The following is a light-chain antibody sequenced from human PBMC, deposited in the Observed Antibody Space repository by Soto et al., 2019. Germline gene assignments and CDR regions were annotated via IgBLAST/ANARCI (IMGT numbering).Light chain of an antibody. CDR3: QQYYSTPRT. CDR2: WAS. J-gene: IGKJ3*01. Sequence: DIVMTQSPDSLAVSLGERATINCKSSQSVLYISNKKNYLVWYQQKPGQPPKLLINWASTRESGVPDRFSGSGSGTDFTLTISSLQAEDVAVYYCQQYYSTPRTFGPGNKVDIK. CDR1: QSVLYISNKKNY. V-gene: IGKV4-1*01.